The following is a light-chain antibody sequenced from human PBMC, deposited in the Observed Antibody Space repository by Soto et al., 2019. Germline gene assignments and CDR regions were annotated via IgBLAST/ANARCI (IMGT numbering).Light chain of an antibody. CDR1: QSVSSN. J-gene: IGKJ1*01. V-gene: IGKV3-15*01. CDR2: GAF. CDR3: QQYNNWPPV. Sequence: EIVMTQSRATLSVSPGERATLSCRASQSVSSNLAWYQQKPGQAPRLLIYGAFTRATGIPARFSGSGSRTAFTLTISSLQSEDFAVYYCQQYNNWPPVFGQGTKV.